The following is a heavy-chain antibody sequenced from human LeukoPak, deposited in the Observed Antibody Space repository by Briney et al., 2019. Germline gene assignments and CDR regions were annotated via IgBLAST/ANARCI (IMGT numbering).Heavy chain of an antibody. CDR3: AKEYRNSWYRFDH. CDR2: IWYDGSNK. J-gene: IGHJ4*02. D-gene: IGHD1-26*01. CDR1: GFTFSSYG. V-gene: IGHV3-33*06. Sequence: PGGSLRLSCAASGFTFSSYGMHWVRQAPGKGLEWVAVIWYDGSNKYYADSVKGRFTISRDNSKNTLYLQMNSLRAEDTAVYYCAKEYRNSWYRFDHWGQGTLVTVSS.